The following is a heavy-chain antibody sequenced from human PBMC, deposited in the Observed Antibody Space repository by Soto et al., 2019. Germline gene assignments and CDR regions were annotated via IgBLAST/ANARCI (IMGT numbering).Heavy chain of an antibody. V-gene: IGHV4-59*11. Sequence: SETPSITCTVCGTSMSGHFWTWMRQQPGKGLEWIGYGYYSGSTLYNPSLKSRVTMSLDTSKNHFSLRLSSVTSADTAVYYCARGVYLSLVRTGWFDPWGQGTLVTVSS. D-gene: IGHD3-10*01. CDR3: ARGVYLSLVRTGWFDP. J-gene: IGHJ5*02. CDR2: GYYSGST. CDR1: GTSMSGHF.